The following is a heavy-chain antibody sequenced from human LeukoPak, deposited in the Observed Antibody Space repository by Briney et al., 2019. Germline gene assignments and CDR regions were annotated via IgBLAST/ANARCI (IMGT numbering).Heavy chain of an antibody. CDR1: VYTFSSYW. D-gene: IGHD3-10*01. J-gene: IGHJ5*02. CDR3: AREAYGSGSYWSPNWFDP. CDR2: IKQGGSEK. V-gene: IGHV3-7*03. Sequence: GGSLRLSCAASVYTFSSYWLSWVRQAPGKGLEWVANIKQGGSEKYYVDSVKGRFTSSRDNARNSLYLQMNSLRDEYTAVYYCAREAYGSGSYWSPNWFDPWGQGTLVTVSS.